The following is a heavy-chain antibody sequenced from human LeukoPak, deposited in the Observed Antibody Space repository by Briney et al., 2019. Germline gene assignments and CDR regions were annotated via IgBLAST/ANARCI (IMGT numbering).Heavy chain of an antibody. CDR3: ARSDTAMVIDAFDI. D-gene: IGHD5-18*01. Sequence: GGSLRLSCAASGFTFSAYGMHWFRQAPGKGLEWVALISSDESGKFYLDSVKGRFTISRDNSKNTLYLQMNSLRAEDTAVYYCARSDTAMVIDAFDIWGQGTMVTVSS. CDR1: GFTFSAYG. CDR2: ISSDESGK. V-gene: IGHV3-30*12. J-gene: IGHJ3*02.